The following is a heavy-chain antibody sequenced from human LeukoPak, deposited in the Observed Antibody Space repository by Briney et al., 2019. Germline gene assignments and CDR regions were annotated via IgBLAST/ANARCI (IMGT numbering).Heavy chain of an antibody. CDR3: AKEADIVSFDL. J-gene: IGHJ2*01. D-gene: IGHD2-15*01. CDR2: IDHNSGGT. Sequence: GASVKVSCKASGYTFTGNHVHWVRQAPGQGLEWMGWIDHNSGGTKYAQKFQDRVTMTSDTSISTAYMELSGLRSDDTAVYFCAKEADIVSFDLWGRGTLVTVSS. V-gene: IGHV1-2*02. CDR1: GYTFTGNH.